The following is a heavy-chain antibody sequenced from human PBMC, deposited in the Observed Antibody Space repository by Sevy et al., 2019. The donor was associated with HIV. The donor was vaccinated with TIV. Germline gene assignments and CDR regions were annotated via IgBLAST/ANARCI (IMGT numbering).Heavy chain of an antibody. Sequence: GGSLRLSCAASGFTFSNYGMHWVRQAPGKGLEWVALISYDGSNKYYADSVKGRFTISSDTSKNTLYLQMSRLRAEDTAVYYCAKGADRTTSNPGEYYYYYGMDVWGQGTTVTVSS. CDR2: ISYDGSNK. J-gene: IGHJ6*02. CDR1: GFTFSNYG. D-gene: IGHD2-2*01. CDR3: AKGADRTTSNPGEYYYYYGMDV. V-gene: IGHV3-30*18.